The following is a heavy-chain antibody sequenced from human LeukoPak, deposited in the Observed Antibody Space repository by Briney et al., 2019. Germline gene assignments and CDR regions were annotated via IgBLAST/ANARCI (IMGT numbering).Heavy chain of an antibody. J-gene: IGHJ6*02. CDR2: INHSGST. CDR1: GGSFSGYY. Sequence: PSETLSLTCAVYGGSFSGYYWGWIRQPPGKGLEWIGEINHSGSTNYNPSLKSRVTISVDTSKNQFSLKLSSVTAADTAVYYCARRGYRPYYYYYGMDVWGQGTMVTVSS. V-gene: IGHV4-34*01. CDR3: ARRGYRPYYYYYGMDV. D-gene: IGHD3-22*01.